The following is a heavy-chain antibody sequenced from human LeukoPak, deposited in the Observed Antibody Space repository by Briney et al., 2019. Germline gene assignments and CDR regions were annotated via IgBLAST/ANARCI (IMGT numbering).Heavy chain of an antibody. J-gene: IGHJ3*02. D-gene: IGHD3-16*02. CDR3: ARAPYRDDAFDI. CDR1: GGSFSGYY. CDR2: INHSGST. V-gene: IGHV4-34*01. Sequence: KPSETLSLTCAVYGGSFSGYYWSWIRQPPGKGLEWIGEINHSGSTNYNPSLKSRVTISVDTSKNQFSLKLSPVTAADTAVYYCARAPYRDDAFDIWGQGTMVTVSS.